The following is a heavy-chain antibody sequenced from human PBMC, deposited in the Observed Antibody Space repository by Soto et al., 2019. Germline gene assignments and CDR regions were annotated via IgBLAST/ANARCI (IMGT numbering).Heavy chain of an antibody. D-gene: IGHD2-15*01. J-gene: IGHJ4*02. V-gene: IGHV4-39*01. Sequence: LTCTVSGGSISSSSYYWGWIRQPPGKGLEWSGSIYYSGSTYYNPSLKSRVTISVDTSKNQFSLKLSSVTAADTAVYYCARGCCSGGSCYRYWGQGSQVTVSS. CDR1: GGSISSSSYY. CDR3: ARGCCSGGSCYRY. CDR2: IYYSGST.